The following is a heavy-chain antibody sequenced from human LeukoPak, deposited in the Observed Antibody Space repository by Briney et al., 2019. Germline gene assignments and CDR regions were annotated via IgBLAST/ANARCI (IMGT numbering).Heavy chain of an antibody. CDR2: TRNKAHNYAT. J-gene: IGHJ4*02. Sequence: GGSLKLSCAASGFNFSSSAIHWVRQASGKGLEWVGRTRNKAHNYATAYAESVQGRFSISRDESKTTAYLQMNSLKTEDTAVYYCTTLNYVWGTYPPDYWGQGTLVTVSS. CDR3: TTLNYVWGTYPPDY. CDR1: GFNFSSSA. V-gene: IGHV3-73*01. D-gene: IGHD3-16*02.